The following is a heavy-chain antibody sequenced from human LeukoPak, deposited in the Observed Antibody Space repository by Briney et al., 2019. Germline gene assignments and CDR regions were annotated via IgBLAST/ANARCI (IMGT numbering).Heavy chain of an antibody. J-gene: IGHJ3*02. CDR1: ANTFSDYW. Sequence: GESLKISCQGSANTFSDYWIGWVRQMSGKGLEWMGVIYPDDSQTTYSPSFERQVTISADKSINTAYLQWNSLKATDTAMYYCARREMITHNAFDIWGQGTMVTVSA. D-gene: IGHD1-14*01. CDR2: IYPDDSQT. CDR3: ARREMITHNAFDI. V-gene: IGHV5-51*01.